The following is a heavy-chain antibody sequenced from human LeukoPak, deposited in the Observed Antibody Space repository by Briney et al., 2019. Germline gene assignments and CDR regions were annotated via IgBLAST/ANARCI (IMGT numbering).Heavy chain of an antibody. J-gene: IGHJ3*02. D-gene: IGHD6-13*01. Sequence: SETLSLTCTVSGGSISTYYWSWIRQPPGRGLEWIGYIYFTGSTNYNPSLQSRVTISVDTSKNQFSLKLTSVTAADTAVYYCARYCASGTCAFDIWGQGTMVTVSS. CDR2: IYFTGST. V-gene: IGHV4-59*08. CDR3: ARYCASGTCAFDI. CDR1: GGSISTYY.